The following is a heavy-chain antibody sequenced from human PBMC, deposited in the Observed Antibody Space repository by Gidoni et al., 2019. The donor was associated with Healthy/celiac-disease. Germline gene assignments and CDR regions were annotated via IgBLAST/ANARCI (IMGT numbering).Heavy chain of an antibody. CDR2: LSPIFGTA. J-gene: IGHJ6*02. D-gene: IGHD2-2*01. CDR3: ARDCSCTSCPTLHYYAMDV. Sequence: QVQLVQSGAAGEEPGSSGEFSCKASAATVSTYGFSWVRQAPGQGLEWMGGLSPIFGTANYEQKFKGRGTITADNFTTTAYMEMCRLRYEDTAVSYCARDCSCTSCPTLHYYAMDVWGQGTPVTVSS. V-gene: IGHV1-69*06. CDR1: AATVSTYG.